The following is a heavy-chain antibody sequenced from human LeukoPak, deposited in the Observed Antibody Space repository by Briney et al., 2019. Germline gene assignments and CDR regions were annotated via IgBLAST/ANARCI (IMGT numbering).Heavy chain of an antibody. V-gene: IGHV3-48*03. J-gene: IGHJ4*02. CDR3: ARGLRQWLAQPSSFDY. CDR1: GFTFSSYE. Sequence: PGGSLRLSCAASGFTFSSYEMNWVRQAPGKGLEWVSYISSSGSTIYYADSVKGRFTISRDNAKNSLYLQMNSLRAEDTAVYYCARGLRQWLAQPSSFDYWGQGTLVTVSS. D-gene: IGHD6-19*01. CDR2: ISSSGSTI.